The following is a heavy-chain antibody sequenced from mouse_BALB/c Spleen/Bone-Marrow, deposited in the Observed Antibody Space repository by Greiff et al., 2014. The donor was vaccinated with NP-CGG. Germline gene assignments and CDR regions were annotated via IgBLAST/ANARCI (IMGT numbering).Heavy chain of an antibody. J-gene: IGHJ4*01. CDR2: IWSGGST. Sequence: VQLVESGPGLVQPPQSLSITCTVSGFSLTSSGVHWVRQSPGKGLEWLGVIWSGGSTDYNAAFISGLSISKDNSKSQVFLKMNSLQANDTAIYYCARTYYYGMDYWGQGTSVTVSS. V-gene: IGHV2-2*02. CDR1: GFSLTSSG. CDR3: ARTYYYGMDY.